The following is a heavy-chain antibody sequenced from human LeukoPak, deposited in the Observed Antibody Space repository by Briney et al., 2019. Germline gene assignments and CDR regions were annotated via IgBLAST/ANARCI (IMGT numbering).Heavy chain of an antibody. CDR3: ARGVAENGNPNYFDP. D-gene: IGHD6-13*01. CDR2: VWSDGTRE. V-gene: IGHV3-33*01. CDR1: GFIFSRYA. Sequence: GTSLRLSCAASGFIFSRYAMHWVRPAPGTGLEWVAVVWSDGTREYYIDSVKGRFTISRDNSKNTLYLRMNSLRAEDTAVYSCARGVAENGNPNYFDPWGRGTLVTVSS. J-gene: IGHJ5*02.